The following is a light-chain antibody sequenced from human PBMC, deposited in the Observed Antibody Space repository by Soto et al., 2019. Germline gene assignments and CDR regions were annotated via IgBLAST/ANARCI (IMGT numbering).Light chain of an antibody. V-gene: IGKV3-20*01. Sequence: EIVLTQSPDTLSLSPGGRATLSCRASQSVTTRLAWYQQKPGQPPRLLISGASVRASGVPVRISGSGSGTDFTLTISRLEPEYFALYYCQQYGGSPITFALGTRLEVK. CDR2: GAS. J-gene: IGKJ5*01. CDR3: QQYGGSPIT. CDR1: QSVTTR.